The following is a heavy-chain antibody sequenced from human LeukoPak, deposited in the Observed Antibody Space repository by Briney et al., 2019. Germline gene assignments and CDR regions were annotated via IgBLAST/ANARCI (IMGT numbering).Heavy chain of an antibody. V-gene: IGHV3-21*01. CDR1: GFTFSSYS. CDR3: ARGRSGYGSGSYSN. J-gene: IGHJ4*02. Sequence: GGSLRLSCAASGFTFSSYSMNWVRQAPGKGLEWVSSVSSSSSYIYYADSVKGRFTISRDNAKNSLYLQVNSLRAEDTAVYYCARGRSGYGSGSYSNWGQGTLVTVSS. CDR2: VSSSSSYI. D-gene: IGHD3-10*01.